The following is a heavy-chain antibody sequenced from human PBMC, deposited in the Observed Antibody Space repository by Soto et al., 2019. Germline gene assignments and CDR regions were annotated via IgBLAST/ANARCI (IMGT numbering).Heavy chain of an antibody. CDR2: ISSSSTI. J-gene: IGHJ5*02. V-gene: IGHV3-48*02. D-gene: IGHD1-26*01. CDR3: ASGRNWFDP. Sequence: GGSLRLSCAASGFTFSSYSMNWVRQAPGKGLEWVSYISSSSTIYYADSVKGRFTISRDNAKNSLYLQMNSLRDEDTAVYYCASGRNWFDPWGQGTLVTVSS. CDR1: GFTFSSYS.